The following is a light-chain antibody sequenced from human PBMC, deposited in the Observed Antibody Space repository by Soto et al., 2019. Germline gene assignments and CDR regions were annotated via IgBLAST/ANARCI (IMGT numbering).Light chain of an antibody. CDR2: DAS. Sequence: EIVLTQSPATLSLSPGGRATLSCRASQSISTYLAWYQHKPGQAPRLLIYDASNRATATPPRFSGSGSGTDFTLTISSLEPEDFAVYYCQQRSAGVTFGQGTRLEIK. CDR3: QQRSAGVT. CDR1: QSISTY. J-gene: IGKJ5*01. V-gene: IGKV3-11*01.